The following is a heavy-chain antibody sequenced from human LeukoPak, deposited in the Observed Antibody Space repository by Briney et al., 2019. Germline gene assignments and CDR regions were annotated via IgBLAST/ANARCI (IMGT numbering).Heavy chain of an antibody. CDR2: INPSGGST. CDR1: GYTFTSYY. Sequence: ASVRVSCKASGYTFTSYYMHWVRQAPGQGLEWMGIINPSGGSTSYAQKFQGRVTITADESTSTAYMELSSLRAEDTAVYYCARDKGDYHTSGSLFVFGGQGTLVTVSP. J-gene: IGHJ4*02. V-gene: IGHV1-46*01. D-gene: IGHD3-22*01. CDR3: ARDKGDYHTSGSLFVF.